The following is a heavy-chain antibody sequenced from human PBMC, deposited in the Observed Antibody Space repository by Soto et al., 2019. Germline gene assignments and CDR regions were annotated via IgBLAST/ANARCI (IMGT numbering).Heavy chain of an antibody. CDR1: GYTFTSYG. CDR3: AREGSAAAAGSFDI. D-gene: IGHD6-13*01. CDR2: IIPMFGTT. J-gene: IGHJ3*02. V-gene: IGHV1-69*06. Sequence: SVKVSCKASGYTFTSYGISWVRQAPGQGLEWMGRIIPMFGTTNYEQKFQGRVTITADKSTSTAYMEVTSLRSDDTAVYYCAREGSAAAAGSFDIWGQGTMVTVSS.